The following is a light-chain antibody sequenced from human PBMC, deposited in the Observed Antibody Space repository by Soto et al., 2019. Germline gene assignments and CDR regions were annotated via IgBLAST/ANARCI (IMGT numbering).Light chain of an antibody. CDR2: GAS. Sequence: EIVMTQSPATLSVSPGERATLSCRASQSVSSNFAWYQQKPGQAPRLLIYGASTRATGIPARFSGSGSGTEFTLTISSLQSEDVAVYSCQQYNNWTPYTFGQGTKLEIK. CDR1: QSVSSN. CDR3: QQYNNWTPYT. J-gene: IGKJ2*01. V-gene: IGKV3-15*01.